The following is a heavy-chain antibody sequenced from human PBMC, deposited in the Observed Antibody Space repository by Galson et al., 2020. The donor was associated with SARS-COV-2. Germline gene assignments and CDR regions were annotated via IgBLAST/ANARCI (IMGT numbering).Heavy chain of an antibody. J-gene: IGHJ4*02. CDR2: INPGDSDT. CDR3: ARHDSSAYIDY. Sequence: KVSCKGYGYSFTNYWIGWVRQMPGKGLEWMGIINPGDSDTRYRPSFQDHVIMSVDKSISTAYLQWSSLRASDTAMYYCARHDSSAYIDYWGQGTLVTVSS. D-gene: IGHD4-4*01. CDR1: GYSFTNYW. V-gene: IGHV5-51*01.